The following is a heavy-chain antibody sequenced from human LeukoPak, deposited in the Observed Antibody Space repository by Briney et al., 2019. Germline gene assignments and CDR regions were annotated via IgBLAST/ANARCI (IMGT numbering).Heavy chain of an antibody. CDR2: IYHSGST. Sequence: SETLSLTCAVYGGSFSGYYWSWIRQPPGKGLEWIGEIYHSGSTNYNPSLKSRVTISVDKSKNQFSLKLSSVTAADTAVYYCARVFMGHYDSSGYYFDYWGQGTLVTVSS. CDR3: ARVFMGHYDSSGYYFDY. J-gene: IGHJ4*02. V-gene: IGHV4-34*01. CDR1: GGSFSGYY. D-gene: IGHD3-22*01.